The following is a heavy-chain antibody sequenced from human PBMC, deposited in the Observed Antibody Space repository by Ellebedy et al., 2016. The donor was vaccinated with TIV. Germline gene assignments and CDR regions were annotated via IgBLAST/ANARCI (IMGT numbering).Heavy chain of an antibody. Sequence: GGSLRLSXAASGFSFSTYVMNWVRQTPRRGLEWVSGISGSGKNTYYADSVKGRFIISRDNSKNTLFLQMNSLRADDTAIYYCAVGRPNYGDFPSWGQGTLVTVSS. V-gene: IGHV3-23*01. CDR1: GFSFSTYV. D-gene: IGHD4-17*01. J-gene: IGHJ5*02. CDR2: ISGSGKNT. CDR3: AVGRPNYGDFPS.